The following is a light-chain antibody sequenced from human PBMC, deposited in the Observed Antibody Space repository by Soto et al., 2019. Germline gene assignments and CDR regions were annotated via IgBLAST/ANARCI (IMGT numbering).Light chain of an antibody. CDR3: QQYGGSPRT. Sequence: EIVLTQSPATLSLSPGERATLSCRASQSVSSSLAWYQQKRGQAPRLLIHGASNRATGIPDRFSGSGSGTDFTLTISRLEPEDFAVYYCQQYGGSPRTFGQGTKVDIK. CDR1: QSVSSS. V-gene: IGKV3-20*01. J-gene: IGKJ1*01. CDR2: GAS.